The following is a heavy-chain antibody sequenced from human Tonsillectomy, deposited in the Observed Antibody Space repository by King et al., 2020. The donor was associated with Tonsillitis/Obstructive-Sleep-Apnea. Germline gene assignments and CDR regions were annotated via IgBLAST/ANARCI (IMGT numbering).Heavy chain of an antibody. V-gene: IGHV4-59*01. CDR1: GGSISSYY. CDR2: IYYSGST. CDR3: ARDLGTPTEKFYFDY. J-gene: IGHJ4*02. Sequence: QLQESGPGLVKPSETLSLTCTVSGGSISSYYWSWIRQPPGKGLEWIGYIYYSGSTNYNPSLKSRVTISVDTSKNQFSLKLSYVTAADTAVYYCARDLGTPTEKFYFDYWGQGTLVTVSS. D-gene: IGHD3-16*01.